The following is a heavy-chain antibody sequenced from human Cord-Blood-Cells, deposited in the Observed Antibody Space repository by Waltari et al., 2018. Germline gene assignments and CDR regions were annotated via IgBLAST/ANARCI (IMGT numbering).Heavy chain of an antibody. D-gene: IGHD3-16*01. J-gene: IGHJ4*02. CDR1: GGTFRSYA. Sequence: QVQLVQSGAEVKKPGSWVKVSCQASGGTFRSYASSWVSQAPGQGLQWPGGIIPIFGTANYAKKFQGRVTITADESTSTAYMELSSLRSEDTAVYYWARVGPSKTGHFDYWGQGTLVTVSS. V-gene: IGHV1-69*01. CDR2: IIPIFGTA. CDR3: ARVGPSKTGHFDY.